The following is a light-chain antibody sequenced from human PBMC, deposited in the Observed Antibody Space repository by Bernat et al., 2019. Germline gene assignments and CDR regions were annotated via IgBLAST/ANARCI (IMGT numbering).Light chain of an antibody. CDR3: QSYDSGLTSSV. V-gene: IGLV1-40*01. Sequence: QSVLTQSPSVAGAPGQRVTISCSGSSSNIGAGFDVHWYQQLPGTPPKLLIYGNFNRPSGVPDRFSGSKSGTSASLAITGLQAEDEADYYCQSYDSGLTSSVFGGGTKLTVL. CDR1: SSNIGAGFD. J-gene: IGLJ3*02. CDR2: GNF.